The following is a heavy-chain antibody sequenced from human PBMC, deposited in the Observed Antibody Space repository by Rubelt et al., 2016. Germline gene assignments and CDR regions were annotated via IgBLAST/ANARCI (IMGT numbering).Heavy chain of an antibody. CDR3: ARDKVVGPTQFDY. V-gene: IGHV3-30*04. D-gene: IGHD3-22*01. CDR1: FA. Sequence: FAMHWVRQAPGKGLEWVSVISYDGKNKYYADSVEGRFTISRDNSKSTLYLQMNSLRAEDTAVYYCARDKVVGPTQFDYWGQGTQVSVSS. J-gene: IGHJ4*02. CDR2: ISYDGKNK.